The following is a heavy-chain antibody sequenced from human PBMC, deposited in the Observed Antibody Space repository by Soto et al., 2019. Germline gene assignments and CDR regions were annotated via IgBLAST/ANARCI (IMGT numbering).Heavy chain of an antibody. J-gene: IGHJ5*02. CDR3: ARQPTTGDTDLWFDP. V-gene: IGHV4-39*01. CDR1: GGSISTSRSY. D-gene: IGHD2-21*01. CDR2: IFSSGST. Sequence: QLQLLESGPGLVKASETLSLTCNVSGGSISTSRSYWAWIRQPPGKGLEWLANIFSSGSTYYNPSLASRVPVSVDTSKNEFSLKLRSVTAADTAVYYCARQPTTGDTDLWFDPWGQGTLVTVSS.